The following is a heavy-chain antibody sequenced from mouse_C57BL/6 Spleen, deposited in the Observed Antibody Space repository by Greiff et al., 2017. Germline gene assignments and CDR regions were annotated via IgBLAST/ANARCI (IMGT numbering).Heavy chain of an antibody. D-gene: IGHD2-12*01. V-gene: IGHV1-19*01. Sequence: EVQLMESGPVLVKPGASVKMSCKASGYTFTDYYMNWVKQSHGKSLEWIGVINPYNGGTSYNQKFKGKATLTVDKSSSTAYMELNSLTSEDSAVYYCARRGDYSPAMDYWGQGTSVTVSS. J-gene: IGHJ4*01. CDR1: GYTFTDYY. CDR2: INPYNGGT. CDR3: ARRGDYSPAMDY.